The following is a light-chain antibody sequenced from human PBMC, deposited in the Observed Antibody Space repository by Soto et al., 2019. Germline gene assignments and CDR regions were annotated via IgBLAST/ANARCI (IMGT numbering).Light chain of an antibody. J-gene: IGKJ5*01. CDR3: QQYHSDPIT. CDR1: QSVXSSSTNKNY. V-gene: IGKV4-1*01. Sequence: FVMTQSPDSLAVSLGERATINCKSSQSVXSSSTNKNYLAWFQQKPGQPPKLLIYWASTRKSGVPDRFSGSGSGTDFTLTITSLQAEDVAVYYCQQYHSDPITFGQGTRLEIK. CDR2: WAS.